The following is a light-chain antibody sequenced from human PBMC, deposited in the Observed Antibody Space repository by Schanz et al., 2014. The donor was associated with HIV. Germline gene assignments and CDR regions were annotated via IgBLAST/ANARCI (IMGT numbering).Light chain of an antibody. CDR1: SSNIGAGFD. Sequence: QSVLTQPPSLSGAPGQWGTVSCSGGSSNIGAGFDVHWYQQLPGTAPKLLIYGDNSRPSGVPDRFSGSKSGTSASLAITGLQAEDEADYYCQSYDSSLSVVVFGGGTKLTVL. CDR3: QSYDSSLSVVV. CDR2: GDN. J-gene: IGLJ2*01. V-gene: IGLV1-40*01.